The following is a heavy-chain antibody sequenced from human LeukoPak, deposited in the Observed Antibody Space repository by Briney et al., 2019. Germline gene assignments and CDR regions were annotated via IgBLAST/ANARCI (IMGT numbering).Heavy chain of an antibody. J-gene: IGHJ4*01. V-gene: IGHV4-61*01. CDR3: ARGEARTAAGTELDY. CDR1: GGSVSSGSYF. CDR2: IYYSGST. Sequence: PSETLSLTCTVSGGSVSSGSYFWSWIRQPPGTGLEWIGYIYYSGSTNYNPSLKSRVTISVDTSKNQFSLKLSSVTAADTAVYYYARGEARTAAGTELDYWGHGTLVTVSS. D-gene: IGHD6-13*01.